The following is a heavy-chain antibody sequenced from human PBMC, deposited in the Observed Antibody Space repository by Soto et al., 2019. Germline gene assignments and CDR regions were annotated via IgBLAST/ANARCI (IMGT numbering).Heavy chain of an antibody. CDR3: AREQNCSGGSCYPGYYYYGMDV. CDR2: IIPIFGTA. Sequence: SLNRSCKTSGCAISIDAISWVRQNPEQGLEWMGGIIPIFGTANYAQKFQGRVTITADESTSTAYMELSSLRSEDTAVYYCAREQNCSGGSCYPGYYYYGMDVWGQGTTVTVSS. CDR1: GCAISIDA. D-gene: IGHD2-15*01. V-gene: IGHV1-69*13. J-gene: IGHJ6*02.